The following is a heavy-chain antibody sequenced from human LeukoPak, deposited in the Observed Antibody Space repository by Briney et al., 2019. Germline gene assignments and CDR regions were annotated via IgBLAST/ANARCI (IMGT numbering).Heavy chain of an antibody. CDR2: IYHSGST. CDR1: GGSISSSSYY. CDR3: ARLLSSGWGGSYNWFDP. D-gene: IGHD6-19*01. J-gene: IGHJ5*02. Sequence: PSETLSLTCTVSGGSISSSSYYWGWIRQPPGKGLEWIGEIYHSGSTNYNPSLKSRVTISVDKSKNQFSLKLSSVTAADTAVYYCARLLSSGWGGSYNWFDPWGQGTLVTVSS. V-gene: IGHV4-39*07.